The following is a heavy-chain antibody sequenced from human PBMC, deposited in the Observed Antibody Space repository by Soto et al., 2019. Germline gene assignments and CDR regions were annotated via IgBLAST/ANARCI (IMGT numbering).Heavy chain of an antibody. CDR1: CGSFIGYY. Sequence: SATLSLTCAFYCGSFIGYYCSWIRQPPGKGLEWIGEINHSGSTNYNPSLKSRVTISVDTSKNQFSLKLSSVTAADTAVYYCARAGRYYYGSGSYYHYWGQGTLVTGSS. J-gene: IGHJ4*02. D-gene: IGHD3-10*01. CDR2: INHSGST. CDR3: ARAGRYYYGSGSYYHY. V-gene: IGHV4-34*01.